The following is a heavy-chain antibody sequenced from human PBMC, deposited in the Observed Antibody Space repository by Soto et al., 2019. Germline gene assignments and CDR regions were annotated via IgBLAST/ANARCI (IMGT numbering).Heavy chain of an antibody. CDR1: GFTFSKYA. Sequence: EVQLLEAGGGLVQPGGSLRLSCEASGFTFSKYAMIWVRQAPGKGLESVSGIYGSGAGISYADSVKGRFTISRDNSKNTLLLQMDDLIGDDTAVYWCEKDAVSGDGFWLAESWGHGTLVTVSP. V-gene: IGHV3-23*01. D-gene: IGHD2-21*02. CDR2: IYGSGAGI. J-gene: IGHJ5*01. CDR3: EKDAVSGDGFWLAES.